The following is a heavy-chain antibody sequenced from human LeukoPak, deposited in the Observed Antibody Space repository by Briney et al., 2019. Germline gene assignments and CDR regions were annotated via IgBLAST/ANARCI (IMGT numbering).Heavy chain of an antibody. J-gene: IGHJ5*02. CDR3: ARVSSSTLRGWFDP. Sequence: SETLSLTCAVYGGSFSGYYWSWIRQPPGKGLEWIGEINHSGSTNYNPSLKSRVTISVDTSKNQFSLKLSSVTAADTAVYYCARVSSSTLRGWFDPWGQGTLVTVSS. V-gene: IGHV4-34*01. CDR2: INHSGST. D-gene: IGHD6-6*01. CDR1: GGSFSGYY.